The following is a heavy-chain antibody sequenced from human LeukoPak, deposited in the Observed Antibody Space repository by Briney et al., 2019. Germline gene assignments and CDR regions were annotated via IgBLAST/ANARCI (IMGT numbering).Heavy chain of an antibody. CDR1: GFTFSSYG. D-gene: IGHD6-13*01. CDR2: IRYDGSNK. CDR3: ATKRVAAAGTPFFDY. Sequence: PGGSLRLSCAASGFTFSSYGMHWVRQALGKGLEWVAFIRYDGSNKYYADSVKGRFTISRDNSKNTLYLQMNSLRAEDTAVYYCATKRVAAAGTPFFDYWGQGTLVTVSS. V-gene: IGHV3-30*02. J-gene: IGHJ4*02.